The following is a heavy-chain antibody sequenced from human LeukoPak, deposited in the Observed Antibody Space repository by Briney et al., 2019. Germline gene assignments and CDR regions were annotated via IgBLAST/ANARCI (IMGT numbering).Heavy chain of an antibody. CDR3: ARVSRRGYSYGGFDY. CDR2: INWNGGST. V-gene: IGHV3-20*01. D-gene: IGHD5-18*01. J-gene: IGHJ4*02. Sequence: GGSLRLSCAASGFTFDDYGMSWVRQAPGKGLEWVSGINWNGGSTGYADSVKGRFTISRDNAKNSLYLQMNSLRAEDTALYNCARVSRRGYSYGGFDYWGQGTLVTVSS. CDR1: GFTFDDYG.